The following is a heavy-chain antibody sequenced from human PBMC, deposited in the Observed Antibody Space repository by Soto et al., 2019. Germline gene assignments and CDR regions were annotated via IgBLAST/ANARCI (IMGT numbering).Heavy chain of an antibody. J-gene: IGHJ4*02. D-gene: IGHD3-22*01. CDR1: SGSTSSNSYY. Sequence: QLHLQESGPGLVKPSETLSLTCTVSSGSTSSNSYYWDWIRQPPGKGLEWIGSIYYSGSTYYNPSLKSRAPMSIDTSRNQFSRKLTSVTAAASAVYYCARRTSDYYDRGPYSRYDSWGQGSLVTVTS. V-gene: IGHV4-39*01. CDR3: ARRTSDYYDRGPYSRYDS. CDR2: IYYSGST.